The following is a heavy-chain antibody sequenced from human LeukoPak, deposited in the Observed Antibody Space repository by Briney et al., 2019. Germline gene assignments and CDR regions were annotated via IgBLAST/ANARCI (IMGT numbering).Heavy chain of an antibody. Sequence: PGGSLRLSCAGSGFSFSYQGMTWVRQAPGKGLEWVSSIGTSNSDRYYADSVKGRFTISRDNAKSSVYLQMNRLSAEDTAIYYCARDPCGSTSCYLKFWGQGTLVTVSS. CDR3: ARDPCGSTSCYLKF. J-gene: IGHJ4*02. CDR1: GFSFSYQG. V-gene: IGHV3-21*06. CDR2: IGTSNSDR. D-gene: IGHD2-2*01.